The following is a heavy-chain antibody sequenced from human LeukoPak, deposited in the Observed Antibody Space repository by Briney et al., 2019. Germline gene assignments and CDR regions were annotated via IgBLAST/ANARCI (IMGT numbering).Heavy chain of an antibody. CDR1: GYTFTSYA. CDR3: ARDPIAVASVSWFDP. CDR2: INTNTGNP. Sequence: ASVKVSCKASGYTFTSYAMNWVRQAPGQGLEWMGWINTNTGNPTYAQGFTGRFVFSLDISVSTAYLQISSLKAEDTAVYYCARDPIAVASVSWFDPWGQGTLVTVSS. D-gene: IGHD6-19*01. V-gene: IGHV7-4-1*02. J-gene: IGHJ5*02.